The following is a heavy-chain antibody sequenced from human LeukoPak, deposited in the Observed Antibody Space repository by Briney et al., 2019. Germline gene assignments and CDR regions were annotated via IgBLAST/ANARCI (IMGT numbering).Heavy chain of an antibody. V-gene: IGHV1-24*01. CDR1: GYTLTELS. J-gene: IGHJ6*02. Sequence: ASVKVSCKVSGYTLTELSMHWVRQAPGKGLEWMGGVDPEDGETIYAQKFQGRVTMTEDTSTDTAYMELSSLRSEDTAVYYCATGRIVVGATPQPNYYGMDVWGQGTTVTVSS. CDR3: ATGRIVVGATPQPNYYGMDV. CDR2: VDPEDGET. D-gene: IGHD2-15*01.